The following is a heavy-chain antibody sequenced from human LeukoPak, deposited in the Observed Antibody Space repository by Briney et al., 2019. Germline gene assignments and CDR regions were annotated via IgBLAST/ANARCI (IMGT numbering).Heavy chain of an antibody. CDR2: ISAYNGNT. V-gene: IGHV1-18*01. D-gene: IGHD5-18*01. Sequence: ASVKVSCKASGYTFTSYGISWVRQAPGQGLEWMGWISAYNGNTNYAQKLQGRVTMTTDTSTSTAYMELRSLTAEDTAVYFCARDETKRGYSYGTSPFDYWGQGTLVTVSS. J-gene: IGHJ4*02. CDR3: ARDETKRGYSYGTSPFDY. CDR1: GYTFTSYG.